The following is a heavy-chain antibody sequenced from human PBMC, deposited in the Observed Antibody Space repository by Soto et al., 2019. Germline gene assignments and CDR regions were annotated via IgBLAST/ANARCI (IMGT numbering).Heavy chain of an antibody. Sequence: EVQLVESGGGLVQPGGSLRLSCAASGLTFSSHWMHWVRQAPGKGLVWVSRIDSDGSRTNYADSVKGRFTISRDNAKNTVYLQMNSLRVAETAVYYCARGVRGAYGLDIWGQGTMVTVSS. J-gene: IGHJ3*02. CDR2: IDSDGSRT. CDR1: GLTFSSHW. CDR3: ARGVRGAYGLDI. V-gene: IGHV3-74*01. D-gene: IGHD2-21*01.